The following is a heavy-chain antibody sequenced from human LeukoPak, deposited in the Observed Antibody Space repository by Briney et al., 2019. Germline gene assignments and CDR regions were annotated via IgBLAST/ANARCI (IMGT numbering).Heavy chain of an antibody. V-gene: IGHV4-39*01. CDR1: GGSISSSSYY. D-gene: IGHD3-22*01. J-gene: IGHJ5*02. CDR2: XXXXXST. Sequence: SETLSLTCTVSGGSISSSSYYWGWIRQPPGKGLEWIGSXXXXXSTYYNPSLKSRVTISVDTSKNQFSLKLSSVTAADTAVYYCARQRGVPYYYDSSGYWFDPWGQGTLVTVSS. CDR3: ARQRGVPYYYDSSGYWFDP.